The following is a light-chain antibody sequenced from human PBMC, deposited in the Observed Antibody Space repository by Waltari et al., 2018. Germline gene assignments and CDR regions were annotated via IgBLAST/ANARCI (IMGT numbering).Light chain of an antibody. Sequence: EIVMTQSPATLSVSPGERATLSCRASQNVTTYLAWYQQKPGQAPRLRIHRASIRATDIPGRFSGSGSGTEFTLTISGLQSEDFAVYFCQHYNNWPLTFGGGTKVEIK. V-gene: IGKV3-15*01. J-gene: IGKJ4*01. CDR3: QHYNNWPLT. CDR2: RAS. CDR1: QNVTTY.